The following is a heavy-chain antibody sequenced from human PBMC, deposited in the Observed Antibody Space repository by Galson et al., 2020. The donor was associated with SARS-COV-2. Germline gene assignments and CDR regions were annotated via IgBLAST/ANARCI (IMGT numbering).Heavy chain of an antibody. J-gene: IGHJ4*02. V-gene: IGHV4-39*07. CDR1: GGSISFSSYY. CDR2: IYYSGST. Sequence: SETLSLTCTVSGGSISFSSYYWSWIRQPPGKGLEWIGSIYYSGSTYYNPSLKSRVTISVDTSKNQFSLKLSSVTAADTAVYFCAREIRKLMATRRPLDVWGEGTLVSVSS. D-gene: IGHD2-8*01. CDR3: AREIRKLMATRRPLDV.